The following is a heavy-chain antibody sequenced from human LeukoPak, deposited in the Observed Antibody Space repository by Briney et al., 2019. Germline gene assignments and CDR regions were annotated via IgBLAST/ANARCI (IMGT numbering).Heavy chain of an antibody. D-gene: IGHD1-14*01. V-gene: IGHV3-49*04. CDR3: TRDHNNVFDY. Sequence: GRSLRLSCSASGITLGDCAVSWVRQAPGKGLEWVSVIRVKAFGRTTEYAASVRGRFTISRDDSNNIAYLQMNSLKTEDTAVYFCTRDHNNVFDYWGQGTLVTVSS. J-gene: IGHJ4*02. CDR1: GITLGDCA. CDR2: IRVKAFGRTT.